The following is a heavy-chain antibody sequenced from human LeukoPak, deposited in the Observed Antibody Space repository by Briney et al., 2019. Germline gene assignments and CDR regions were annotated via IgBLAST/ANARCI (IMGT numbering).Heavy chain of an antibody. Sequence: GGSLRLSCAASGFTFSSYGMHWVRQAPGKGLEWVAVIWYDGSNKYYADSVKGRFTISRDNSKSTLYLQMNSLRAEDTAVYYCARGGYDFLYGMDVWGQGTTVTVSS. CDR1: GFTFSSYG. J-gene: IGHJ6*02. CDR3: ARGGYDFLYGMDV. D-gene: IGHD5-12*01. CDR2: IWYDGSNK. V-gene: IGHV3-33*01.